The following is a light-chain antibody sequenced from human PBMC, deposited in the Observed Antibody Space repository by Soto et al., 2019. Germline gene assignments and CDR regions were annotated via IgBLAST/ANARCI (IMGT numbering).Light chain of an antibody. J-gene: IGKJ2*01. CDR3: QQYVNYPYT. CDR1: QAIYNS. Sequence: IQLTQSPSSLSASVGDRVTITCQASQAIYNSLNWYQQRPGKAPKLLIYDASSLASGVPSRFSGSGSGTEFTLTISSLQPDDFVTYYCQQYVNYPYTFGQGTKLEIK. V-gene: IGKV1D-13*01. CDR2: DAS.